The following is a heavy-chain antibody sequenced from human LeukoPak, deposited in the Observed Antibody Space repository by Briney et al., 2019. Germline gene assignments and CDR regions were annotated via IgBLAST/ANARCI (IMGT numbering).Heavy chain of an antibody. CDR1: GGTFSSYA. CDR3: ARDSAGYYYDSSGYYAFDY. CDR2: IIPIFGTA. D-gene: IGHD3-22*01. V-gene: IGHV1-69*13. J-gene: IGHJ4*02. Sequence: SVKISCKASGGTFSSYAISWVRQAPGQGLEWMGGIIPIFGTANYAQKFQGRVTITADESTSTAYMELSSLRSEDTAVYYCARDSAGYYYDSSGYYAFDYWGQGTLVTVSS.